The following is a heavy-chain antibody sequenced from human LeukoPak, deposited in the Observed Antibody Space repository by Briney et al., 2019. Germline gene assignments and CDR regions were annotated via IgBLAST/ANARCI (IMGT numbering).Heavy chain of an antibody. J-gene: IGHJ6*02. CDR3: ARGNYYGMDV. V-gene: IGHV3-74*01. CDR1: GFTFSSYA. CDR2: INSDGSTT. Sequence: GGSLRLSCAASGFTFSSYAMSWVRQAPGKGLVWVSRINSDGSTTSYADSVKGRFTISRDNAKNTLYLQMNSLRAEDTAVYYCARGNYYGMDVWGQGTTVTVSS.